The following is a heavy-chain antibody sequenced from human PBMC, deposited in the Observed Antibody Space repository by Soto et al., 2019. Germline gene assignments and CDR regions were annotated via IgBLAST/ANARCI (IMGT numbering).Heavy chain of an antibody. D-gene: IGHD3-10*01. J-gene: IGHJ6*03. CDR3: ARGIILWFGELSRRGGYYDNMAV. V-gene: IGHV4-34*01. CDR2: IDDSGSI. CDR1: GGSFSGYQ. Sequence: QVQLQQWGAGLLKPSGTLSLTCAVYGGSFSGYQWTWIRQTPGKGLEWFGEIDDSGSINYIPSPKCRVTSLAPTPKKQISVRRSSVPAADTAVYYCARGIILWFGELSRRGGYYDNMAVWGKGTTVNVSS.